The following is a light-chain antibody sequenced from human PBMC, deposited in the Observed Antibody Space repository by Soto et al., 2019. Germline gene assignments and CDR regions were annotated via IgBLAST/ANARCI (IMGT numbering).Light chain of an antibody. J-gene: IGKJ1*01. V-gene: IGKV1-5*01. CDR2: DAS. Sequence: DIQMTQSPSTLSASVGARVPITCRASQSISGWLAWYQQRPGKAPNLLIFDASTLESGVPSRFSGSGSGTTFTLTISSLQSDDFATYYCLQYNGYYRTFGQGTKVDIK. CDR1: QSISGW. CDR3: LQYNGYYRT.